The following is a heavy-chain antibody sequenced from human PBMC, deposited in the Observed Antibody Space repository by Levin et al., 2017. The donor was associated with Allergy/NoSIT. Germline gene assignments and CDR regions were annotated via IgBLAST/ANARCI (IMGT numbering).Heavy chain of an antibody. CDR2: ISSSGSTI. CDR3: ASRGYCSGGSCFPWYFDL. V-gene: IGHV3-11*01. Sequence: GESLKISCAASGFTFSDYYMSWIRQAPGKGLEWVSYISSSGSTIYYADSVKGRFTISRDNAKNSLYLQMNSLRAEDTAVYYCASRGYCSGGSCFPWYFDLWGRGTLVTVSS. CDR1: GFTFSDYY. D-gene: IGHD2-15*01. J-gene: IGHJ2*01.